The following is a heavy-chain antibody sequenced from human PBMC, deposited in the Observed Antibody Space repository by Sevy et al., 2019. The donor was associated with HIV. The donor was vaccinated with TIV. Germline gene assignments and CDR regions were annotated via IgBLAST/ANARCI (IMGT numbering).Heavy chain of an antibody. D-gene: IGHD2-2*01. CDR2: IIPIPGIP. CDR1: GCTFSSYA. Sequence: ASVKVSCKASGCTFSSYAINWVRQAPGQGLEWMGRIIPIPGIPNYAQKFQGRVTITADKSTSTAYMELSSLRSEDTAVYYCAGDASSYCTSYSCYGGWFDPWGQGTLVTVSS. J-gene: IGHJ5*02. CDR3: AGDASSYCTSYSCYGGWFDP. V-gene: IGHV1-69*04.